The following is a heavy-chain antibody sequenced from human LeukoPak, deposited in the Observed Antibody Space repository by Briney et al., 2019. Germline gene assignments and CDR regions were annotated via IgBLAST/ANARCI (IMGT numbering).Heavy chain of an antibody. Sequence: SETLSLTCTVSGGSISSYYWSWIRQPPGKGLGWIGYIYYSGSTNYNPSLKSRVTISVDTSKNQFSLKLSSVTAADTAVYYCARDPSLRLGELSSVYFDYWGQGTLVTVSS. V-gene: IGHV4-59*01. D-gene: IGHD3-16*02. CDR2: IYYSGST. CDR1: GGSISSYY. J-gene: IGHJ4*02. CDR3: ARDPSLRLGELSSVYFDY.